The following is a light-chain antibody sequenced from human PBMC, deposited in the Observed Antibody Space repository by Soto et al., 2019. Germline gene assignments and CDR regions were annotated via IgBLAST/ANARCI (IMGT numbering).Light chain of an antibody. V-gene: IGLV2-11*01. CDR1: NSDVGTYNY. Sequence: QSVLTQPRSVSGSPGQSVTISCTGTNSDVGTYNYVSWHQQHPGKAPKLVIYDVTQRPSGVPDRFSGSKSGITASLTISGLQVEDEADYYCCSYAAGDSFKFGGGTKLTVL. J-gene: IGLJ2*01. CDR2: DVT. CDR3: CSYAAGDSFK.